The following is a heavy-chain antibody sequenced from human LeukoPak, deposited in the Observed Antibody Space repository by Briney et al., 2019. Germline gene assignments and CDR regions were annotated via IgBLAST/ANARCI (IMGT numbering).Heavy chain of an antibody. J-gene: IGHJ3*02. Sequence: PGGSLRLSCAASGFTFSSYAMSWVRQAPGKGLEWVSSIRGRGDSTYYADSVKGRFTISRDNSMDTLYLQMNSLRAEDTAVYYCAKDQGFYDSGSYSAASDIWGQGTMVTVSS. CDR2: IRGRGDST. CDR3: AKDQGFYDSGSYSAASDI. CDR1: GFTFSSYA. V-gene: IGHV3-23*01. D-gene: IGHD3-10*01.